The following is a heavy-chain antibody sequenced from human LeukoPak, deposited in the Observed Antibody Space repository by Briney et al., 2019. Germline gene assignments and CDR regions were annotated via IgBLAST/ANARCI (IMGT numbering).Heavy chain of an antibody. CDR2: ISYDGSNK. CDR3: ASLDDYGDY. V-gene: IGHV3-30-3*01. J-gene: IGHJ4*02. Sequence: GGSLRLSCAASGFTFSSYDMHWVRQAPGKGLEWVAVISYDGSNKYYADSVKGRFTISRDDSKNTLYLQMNSLRAEDTAVYYCASLDDYGDYWGQGTLVTVSS. CDR1: GFTFSSYD.